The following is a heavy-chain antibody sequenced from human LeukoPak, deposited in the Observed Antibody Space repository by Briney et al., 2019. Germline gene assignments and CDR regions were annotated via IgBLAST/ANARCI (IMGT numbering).Heavy chain of an antibody. D-gene: IGHD1-1*01. V-gene: IGHV1-69*05. CDR2: IKPIFGTA. Sequence: SVTVSLKAAGGTVSSYAFSWVRQPPGQGLEWMGGIKPIFGTANYAQKFQGRVTITTEESSRNPFLELRSLVSADTTGCYCRKVHAVGVQLAIEAYYPYGMDVWGQGAAVTVSS. CDR3: RKVHAVGVQLAIEAYYPYGMDV. J-gene: IGHJ6*02. CDR1: GGTVSSYA.